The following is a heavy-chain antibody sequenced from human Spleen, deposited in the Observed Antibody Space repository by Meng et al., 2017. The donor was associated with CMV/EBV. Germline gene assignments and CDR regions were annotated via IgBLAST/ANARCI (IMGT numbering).Heavy chain of an antibody. D-gene: IGHD2-21*02. J-gene: IGHJ4*02. CDR1: L. CDR2: IYRSGSI. Sequence: LWFWVRPVPGMGLAWSGEIYRSGSINYNPSRKGRVTISVDKFTNQCSLKLGSVTAADTAVYYCARIERRRILKYCGSDCSTTDYWGQGTLVTVSS. CDR3: ARIERRRILKYCGSDCSTTDY. V-gene: IGHV4-4*02.